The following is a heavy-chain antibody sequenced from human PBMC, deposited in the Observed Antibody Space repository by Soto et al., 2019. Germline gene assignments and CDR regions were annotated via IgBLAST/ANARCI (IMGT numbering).Heavy chain of an antibody. CDR3: ARGDGTKIVVTTYYAMDV. D-gene: IGHD3-22*01. CDR1: GGSLSNFG. CDR2: IIPVFGTP. Sequence: QVQLVQSGAEVKKPGSSVKVSCTASGGSLSNFGISWVRQAPGQGLEWMGAIIPVFGTPNYAQKFQDRVTINADESTTTVYMEVRSLTSEDTAVYYCARGDGTKIVVTTYYAMDVWGQGTTVTVSS. V-gene: IGHV1-69*12. J-gene: IGHJ6*02.